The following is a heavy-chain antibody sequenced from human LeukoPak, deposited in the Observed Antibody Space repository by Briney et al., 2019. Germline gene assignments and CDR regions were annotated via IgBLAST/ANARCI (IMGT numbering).Heavy chain of an antibody. V-gene: IGHV1-8*01. Sequence: RASVKVSCKASGYTFTSYDINWVRQATGQGLEWMGWMNPNSGNTGYAQKFQGRVTMTTDTSTSTAYMELRSLRSDDTAVYYCARDHYDSSGYYPKFDYWGQGTLVTVSS. CDR1: GYTFTSYD. J-gene: IGHJ4*02. CDR2: MNPNSGNT. D-gene: IGHD3-22*01. CDR3: ARDHYDSSGYYPKFDY.